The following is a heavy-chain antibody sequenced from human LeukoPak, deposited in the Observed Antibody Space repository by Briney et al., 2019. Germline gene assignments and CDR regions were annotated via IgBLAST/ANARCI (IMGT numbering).Heavy chain of an antibody. Sequence: GGSLRLSCAASGFTFSSYAMHWVRQAPGKGLEGVAVISYDGSNKYYADSVKGRFTISRDNSKNTLYLQMNSLRAEDTAVYYCARDSPGGYSYGPSDYWGQGTLVTVSS. D-gene: IGHD5-18*01. CDR3: ARDSPGGYSYGPSDY. J-gene: IGHJ4*02. V-gene: IGHV3-30-3*01. CDR1: GFTFSSYA. CDR2: ISYDGSNK.